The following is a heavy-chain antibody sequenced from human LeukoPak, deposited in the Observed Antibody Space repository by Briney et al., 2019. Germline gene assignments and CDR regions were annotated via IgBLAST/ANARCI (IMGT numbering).Heavy chain of an antibody. V-gene: IGHV4-39*01. J-gene: IGHJ6*03. D-gene: IGHD3-3*01. CDR1: GGSISSSSYY. CDR2: IYYSGST. CDR3: ARNYGPHYDFWSGTYYYYMDV. Sequence: SETLSLTCTVSGGSISSSSYYWGWIRQPPGKELEWIGSIYYSGSTYYNPSLKSRVTISVDTSKNQFSLKLSSVTAADTAVYYCARNYGPHYDFWSGTYYYYMDVWGKGTTVTVSS.